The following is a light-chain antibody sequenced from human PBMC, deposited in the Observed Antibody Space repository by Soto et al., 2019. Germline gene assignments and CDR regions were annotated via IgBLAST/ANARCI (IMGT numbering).Light chain of an antibody. V-gene: IGLV1-51*01. J-gene: IGLJ2*01. CDR2: DNN. Sequence: QSALTQPPSVSAAPGQKVTISCSGSRSNIGNNYVSWYQQRPGTAPKLLIYDNNERPSGIPDRFSGSKSGTSATLGITGLQTGDEADYYCGTWDSSLSAGVFGGGTKLTVL. CDR3: GTWDSSLSAGV. CDR1: RSNIGNNY.